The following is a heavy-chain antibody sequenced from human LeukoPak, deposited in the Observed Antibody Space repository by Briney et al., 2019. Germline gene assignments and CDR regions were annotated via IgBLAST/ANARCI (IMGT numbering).Heavy chain of an antibody. CDR1: GYTFTDYY. V-gene: IGHV7-4-1*02. CDR3: ARANLWFGELGWIDA. J-gene: IGHJ5*02. CDR2: INTNTGNP. D-gene: IGHD3-10*01. Sequence: EASLKVSCKASGYTFTDYYMHWVRQAPGQGLEWMGWINTNTGNPTYAQGFTGRFVFSLDTSVSTAYLQISSLKADDTAVYYCARANLWFGELGWIDAWGQGTLVTVSS.